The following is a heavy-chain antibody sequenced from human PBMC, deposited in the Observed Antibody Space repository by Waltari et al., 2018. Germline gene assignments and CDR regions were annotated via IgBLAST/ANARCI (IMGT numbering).Heavy chain of an antibody. V-gene: IGHV3-49*03. CDR3: AKGSTAMVEDY. Sequence: EVQLVESGGGLVQPGRSLRLSCTASGFSFGDYAMSWFRQAPGKGLEWVGFIRTKAYGGTTEYAASVEGRFTISRDDSKSIAYLQMNSLRTEDTALYYCAKGSTAMVEDYWGQGTLVTVSS. J-gene: IGHJ4*02. D-gene: IGHD5-18*01. CDR1: GFSFGDYA. CDR2: IRTKAYGGTT.